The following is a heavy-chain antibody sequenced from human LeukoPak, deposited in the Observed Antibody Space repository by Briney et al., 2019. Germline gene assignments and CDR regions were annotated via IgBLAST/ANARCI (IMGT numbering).Heavy chain of an antibody. J-gene: IGHJ6*03. D-gene: IGHD1-26*01. Sequence: ASVKVSCKASGFTFTSSAMQWVRQARGQLLEWIGWIVVGSGNTNYAQKFQERVTITRDMSTRTAYMELSSLRSEDTAVYYCAASYSHYYYYMDVWGKGTTVTVSS. CDR3: AASYSHYYYYMDV. V-gene: IGHV1-58*02. CDR1: GFTFTSSA. CDR2: IVVGSGNT.